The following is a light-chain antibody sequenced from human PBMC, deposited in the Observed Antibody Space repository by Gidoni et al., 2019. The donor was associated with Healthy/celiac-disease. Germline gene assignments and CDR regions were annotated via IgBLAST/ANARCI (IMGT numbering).Light chain of an antibody. CDR3: QQYDNHPIT. Sequence: DIQMTQSPSSLSASVGDRVTTTCQSGQDISNYLNWYQQEPGKAPKLLIYDASNLETGVPSRFNGSGSRTNFTIAINSLQPEESATYYCQQYDNHPITFGQGTRLEIK. J-gene: IGKJ5*01. V-gene: IGKV1-33*01. CDR2: DAS. CDR1: QDISNY.